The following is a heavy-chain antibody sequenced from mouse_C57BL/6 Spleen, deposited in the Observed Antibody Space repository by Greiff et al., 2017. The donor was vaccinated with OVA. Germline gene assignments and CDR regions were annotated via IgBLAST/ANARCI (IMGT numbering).Heavy chain of an antibody. CDR2: IWSGGST. J-gene: IGHJ4*01. D-gene: IGHD2-1*01. CDR1: GFSLTSYG. CDR3: ARKRDYYGNDYAMDY. V-gene: IGHV2-2*01. Sequence: VMLVESGPGLVQPSQSLSITCTVSGFSLTSYGVHWVRQSPGKGLEWLGVIWSGGSTDYNAAFISRLSISKDNSKSQVFFKMNSLQADDTAIYYCARKRDYYGNDYAMDYWGQGTSVTVSS.